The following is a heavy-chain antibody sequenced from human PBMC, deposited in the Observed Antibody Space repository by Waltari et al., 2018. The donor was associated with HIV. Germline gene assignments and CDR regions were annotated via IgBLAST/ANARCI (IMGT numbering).Heavy chain of an antibody. D-gene: IGHD3-22*01. CDR1: GGSFSGYY. CDR2: INHSGST. J-gene: IGHJ4*02. CDR3: ARGDGSSGNIYYFDY. Sequence: QVQLQQWGAGLLKPSETLSLTCAVYGGSFSGYYWSWIRQPPGKGLEWIGEINHSGSTNDDTSLKSRGTISVDTCKNQFSLMLSSVTAADTAVYYCARGDGSSGNIYYFDYWGQGTLGTVSS. V-gene: IGHV4-34*01.